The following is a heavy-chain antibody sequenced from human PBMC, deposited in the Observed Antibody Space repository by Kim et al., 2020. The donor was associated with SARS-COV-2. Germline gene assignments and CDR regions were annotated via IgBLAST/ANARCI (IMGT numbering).Heavy chain of an antibody. CDR2: INSDSSRT. Sequence: GGSLRLSCATSGFSSSSYAMNWVRQAPGKGLEWVSLINSDSSRTFYVDSVKGRFTISRDNSRNTVYLQMNSLRADDTAVYYCARGKWRGSFLIAYWGQGTLVTVSS. J-gene: IGHJ4*02. CDR3: ARGKWRGSFLIAY. CDR1: GFSSSSYA. V-gene: IGHV3-23*03. D-gene: IGHD3-10*01.